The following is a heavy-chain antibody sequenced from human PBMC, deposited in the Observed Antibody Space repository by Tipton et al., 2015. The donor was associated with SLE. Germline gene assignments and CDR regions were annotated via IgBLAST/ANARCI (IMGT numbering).Heavy chain of an antibody. J-gene: IGHJ3*02. D-gene: IGHD4-17*01. V-gene: IGHV3-23*01. CDR1: GFTFSSYA. Sequence: SLRLSCAASGFTFSSYAMSWVRQAPGKGLEWVSAISGSGGSTYYAASVKGRFTISRDNSKNTLYLQMNSLRAEDTAVYYCAKDDMDYGDYADAFDIWGQGTMVTVSS. CDR3: AKDDMDYGDYADAFDI. CDR2: ISGSGGST.